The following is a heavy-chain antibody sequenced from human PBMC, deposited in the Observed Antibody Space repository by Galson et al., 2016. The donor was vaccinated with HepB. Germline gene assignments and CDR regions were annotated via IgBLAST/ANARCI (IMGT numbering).Heavy chain of an antibody. CDR1: GGSISSSYW. CDR2: IYHDDSV. CDR3: TRYDTRVKGATDI. Sequence: ETLSLTCTVSGGSISSSYWWTWVRLPPGKGLDWIGRIYHDDSVYYNPSLQSRVAISVDKSKNQLSLDLNSVTAADTAIYLCTRYDTRVKGATDIWGQGTLVTVTT. J-gene: IGHJ3*02. D-gene: IGHD3-22*01. V-gene: IGHV4-4*01.